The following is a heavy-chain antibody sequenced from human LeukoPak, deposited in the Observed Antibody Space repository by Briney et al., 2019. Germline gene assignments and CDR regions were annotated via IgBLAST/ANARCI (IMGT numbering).Heavy chain of an antibody. D-gene: IGHD6-19*01. CDR1: GFTVSSNH. Sequence: GGSLRLSCAASGFTVSSNHMSWVRQAPGKGLEWVSVLLTDGTTYYADSATGRFTISRDNSKNTLFLQMNSLRADDTAVYYCARDLHISGWYALFDFWGQGALVTVSS. CDR2: LLTDGTT. CDR3: ARDLHISGWYALFDF. V-gene: IGHV3-53*01. J-gene: IGHJ4*02.